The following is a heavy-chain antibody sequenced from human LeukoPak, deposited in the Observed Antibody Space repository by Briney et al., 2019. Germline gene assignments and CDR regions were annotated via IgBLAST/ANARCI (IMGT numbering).Heavy chain of an antibody. D-gene: IGHD5-18*01. Sequence: PGGSLRLSCAASGFTCSSYPMSWLRQAPGKGLEWVSAISGSGGSTYYADSVKGRFTISRYNSKHTLYLQMNSLRAEDTAVYYCAKGYSYGPYYFDYWGQGTLVTVSS. V-gene: IGHV3-23*01. CDR1: GFTCSSYP. CDR2: ISGSGGST. CDR3: AKGYSYGPYYFDY. J-gene: IGHJ4*02.